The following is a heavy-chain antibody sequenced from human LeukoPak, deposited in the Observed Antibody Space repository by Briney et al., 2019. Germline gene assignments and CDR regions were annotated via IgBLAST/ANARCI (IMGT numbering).Heavy chain of an antibody. CDR2: ISAHDGGT. V-gene: IGHV1-18*01. D-gene: IGHD6-19*01. CDR3: ARRSTLYSSGWFYFDY. CDR1: GYTFTSSG. J-gene: IGHJ4*02. Sequence: ASVKVSCKASGYTFTSSGISWVRQAPGPGLEWMGWISAHDGGTNYALKLQDRVSMTTDTSTSTAYMELRGLRSDDTAVYYCARRSTLYSSGWFYFDYWGQGTLVTVSS.